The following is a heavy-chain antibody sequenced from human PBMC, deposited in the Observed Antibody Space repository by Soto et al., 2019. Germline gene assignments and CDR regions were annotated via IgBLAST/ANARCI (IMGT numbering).Heavy chain of an antibody. CDR1: GYTFTGHY. V-gene: IGHV1-2*02. CDR2: IGPESGAT. CDR3: GRGRRGXXXVFY. Sequence: GASVKVSCKASGYTFTGHYIHWVRQAPEQGPEWMGEIGPESGATRYAQGFQGRVTMTRDMSITTVYMELNNLSPDDTAVXYCGRGRRGXXXVFYWGQGTPVTVSS. J-gene: IGHJ4*02. D-gene: IGHD3-16*01.